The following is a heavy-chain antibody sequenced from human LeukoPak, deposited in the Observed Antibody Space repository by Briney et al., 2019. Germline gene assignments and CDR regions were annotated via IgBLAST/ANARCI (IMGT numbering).Heavy chain of an antibody. Sequence: PSETLSLTCTVSGGSLSSYYWSWIRQPAGKGLEWIGRIYTSGSTNYNPSLKSRVTMSVDASKNQFSLKLSSVTAADTAVYYCARDRAGSIVVAFDPWGQGTLVTVSS. D-gene: IGHD2-15*01. V-gene: IGHV4-4*07. CDR1: GGSLSSYY. CDR3: ARDRAGSIVVAFDP. J-gene: IGHJ5*02. CDR2: IYTSGST.